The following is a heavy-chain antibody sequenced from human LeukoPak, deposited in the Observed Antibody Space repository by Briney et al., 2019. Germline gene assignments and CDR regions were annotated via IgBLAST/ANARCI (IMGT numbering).Heavy chain of an antibody. D-gene: IGHD6-19*01. CDR1: GYTFTAQH. V-gene: IGHV1-2*04. Sequence: GASVKVSCKASGYTFTAQHMHWVRQAPGQGLEWMGWINPNSGGTNYAQKFQGWVTMTRDTSISTAYMELSRLRSDDTAVYYCARAGGASDSSGWYVFDYWGQGTLSPSPQ. CDR2: INPNSGGT. J-gene: IGHJ4*02. CDR3: ARAGGASDSSGWYVFDY.